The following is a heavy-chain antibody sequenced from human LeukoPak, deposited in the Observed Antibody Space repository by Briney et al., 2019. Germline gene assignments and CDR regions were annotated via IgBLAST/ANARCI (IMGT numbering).Heavy chain of an antibody. CDR2: INWNGGST. J-gene: IGHJ5*02. CDR3: ARDANNWNDRQNWFDP. V-gene: IGHV3-20*04. Sequence: GGSLRLSCAAPGFTFDDYGMSWVRQAPGKGLEWVSGINWNGGSTGYADSVKGRFTISRDNAKNSLYLQMNSLRAEDTALYYCARDANNWNDRQNWFDPWGQGTLVTVSS. CDR1: GFTFDDYG. D-gene: IGHD1-1*01.